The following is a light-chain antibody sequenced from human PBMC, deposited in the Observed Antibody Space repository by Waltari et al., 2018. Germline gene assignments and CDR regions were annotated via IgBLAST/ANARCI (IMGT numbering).Light chain of an antibody. V-gene: IGKV3-11*01. CDR1: QSVSSY. Sequence: VILTQSPATLSLSLGERATLSCRASQSVSSYLAWYQQNPGQAPRLLIHSASSRATGIPDRFSGSGSGTEFTLTISRLEPEDVGVYHCDQHSSGYFTFGPGTKLDIK. CDR2: SAS. CDR3: DQHSSGYFT. J-gene: IGKJ3*01.